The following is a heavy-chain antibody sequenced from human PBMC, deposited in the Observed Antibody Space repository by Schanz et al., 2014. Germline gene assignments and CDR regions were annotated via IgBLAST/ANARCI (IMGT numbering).Heavy chain of an antibody. CDR2: ISYDGSSK. V-gene: IGHV3-33*08. CDR3: ARGIITMVRGGDVGAFDI. D-gene: IGHD3-10*01. CDR1: GFTFSDYY. Sequence: VQLVESGGGLAQPGGSLRLSCAASGFTFSDYYMAWIRQAPGKGLEWVALISYDGSSKNHADSVQGRFTISRDNSKNALYLQMDSLRAEDTAVYYCARGIITMVRGGDVGAFDIWGQGTMVTVSS. J-gene: IGHJ3*02.